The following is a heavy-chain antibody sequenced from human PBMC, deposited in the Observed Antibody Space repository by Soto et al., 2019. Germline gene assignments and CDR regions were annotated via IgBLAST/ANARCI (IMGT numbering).Heavy chain of an antibody. CDR2: IWYDGSNK. Sequence: VQLVESGGGVVQPGRSLRLSCAASGFTFSSYGMHWVRQAPGKGLEWVAVIWYDGSNKYYADSVKGRFTISRDNSKNTLYLQMNSLRAEDTAVYYCARGFTDFWSGPSRWRFDPWGQGTLVTVSS. D-gene: IGHD3-3*01. V-gene: IGHV3-33*01. CDR1: GFTFSSYG. J-gene: IGHJ5*02. CDR3: ARGFTDFWSGPSRWRFDP.